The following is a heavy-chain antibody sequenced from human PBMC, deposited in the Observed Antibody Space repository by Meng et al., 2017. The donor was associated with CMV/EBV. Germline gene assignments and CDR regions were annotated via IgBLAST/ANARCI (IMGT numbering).Heavy chain of an antibody. CDR2: INHSGST. Sequence: QVQLQQWGAGLLKPSEPLSLTCAVYGGSFSGYYWSWIRQPPGKGLEWIGEINHSGSTNYNPSLKSRVTISVDTSKNQFSLKLSSVTAADTAVYYCARPNDSSGYRNAFDIWGQGTMVTVSS. J-gene: IGHJ3*02. D-gene: IGHD3-22*01. CDR1: GGSFSGYY. CDR3: ARPNDSSGYRNAFDI. V-gene: IGHV4-34*01.